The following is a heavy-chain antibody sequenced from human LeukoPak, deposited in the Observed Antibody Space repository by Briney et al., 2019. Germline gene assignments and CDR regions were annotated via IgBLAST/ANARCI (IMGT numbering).Heavy chain of an antibody. V-gene: IGHV3-30*04. J-gene: IGHJ4*02. D-gene: IGHD2-21*01. CDR2: ISYDGSNK. CDR3: ARALFGGDHRMGY. CDR1: GFTFSNYA. Sequence: PGGSLRLSCAASGFTFSNYAMHWVRQAPGKGLEWVAVISYDGSNKYYADSVKGRFTISRDNSKNTLYLQMNSLRAEDTAVYYCARALFGGDHRMGYWGQGTLVTVSS.